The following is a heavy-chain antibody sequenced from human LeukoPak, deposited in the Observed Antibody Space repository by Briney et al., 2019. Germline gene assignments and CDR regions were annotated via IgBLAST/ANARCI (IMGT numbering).Heavy chain of an antibody. J-gene: IGHJ5*02. Sequence: PSETLSLTCAVSGGSISSSNWWSWVRQPPGKGLEWIGEIYHSGSTYYNPSLKSRVTISVDTSKNQFSLKLSSVTAADTAVYYCARDSGTTGEVKFDPWGQGTLVTVSS. CDR1: GGSISSSNW. CDR3: ARDSGTTGEVKFDP. D-gene: IGHD3-10*01. V-gene: IGHV4-4*02. CDR2: IYHSGST.